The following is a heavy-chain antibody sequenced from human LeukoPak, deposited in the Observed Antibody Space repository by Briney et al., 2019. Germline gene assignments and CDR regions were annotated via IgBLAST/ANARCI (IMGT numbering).Heavy chain of an antibody. CDR2: INPSGGST. J-gene: IGHJ3*02. V-gene: IGHV1-46*01. D-gene: IGHD3-22*01. CDR3: ARDYYDSSGYWNDAFDI. Sequence: ASVKVSCKASGYTFTSYYMHWVRQAPGQGLEWMGIINPSGGSTSYAQKLQGRVTMTRDMSTSTVYMELSSLRSEDTAVYYCARDYYDSSGYWNDAFDIWGQGTMVTVSS. CDR1: GYTFTSYY.